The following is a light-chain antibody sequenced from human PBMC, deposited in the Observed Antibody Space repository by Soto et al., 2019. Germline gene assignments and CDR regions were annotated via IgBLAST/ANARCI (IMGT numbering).Light chain of an antibody. Sequence: EIVLTQSPATLSLSPGERATLSCRASQSVSSSLAWYQQRPGQAPRLLISDTSNRATGITARFSGSGSGTDFTLTISSLEPEDFAVYYCQQRSNWPLTFGGGTKVEIK. V-gene: IGKV3-11*01. J-gene: IGKJ4*01. CDR3: QQRSNWPLT. CDR1: QSVSSS. CDR2: DTS.